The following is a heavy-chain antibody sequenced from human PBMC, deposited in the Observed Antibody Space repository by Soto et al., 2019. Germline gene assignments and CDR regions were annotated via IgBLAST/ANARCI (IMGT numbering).Heavy chain of an antibody. CDR2: VIPIFGTA. J-gene: IGHJ1*01. D-gene: IGHD2-15*01. Sequence: QVQLVQSGAEVKKPGSSVKVSCKASGGTFSSYAISWVRQAPGQGLEWMGGVIPIFGTANYAQKFQGRVTITAADSTITAYMGLNSLRYEDTTVYSCASEARCYDPDPYYFHHWRQGPLVTVSS. V-gene: IGHV1-69*01. CDR3: ASEARCYDPDPYYFHH. CDR1: GGTFSSYA.